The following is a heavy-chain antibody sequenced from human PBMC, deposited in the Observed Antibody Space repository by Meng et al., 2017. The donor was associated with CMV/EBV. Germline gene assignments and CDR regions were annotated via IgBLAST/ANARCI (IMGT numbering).Heavy chain of an antibody. CDR3: ARSGYRYYYDSSGHFDY. J-gene: IGHJ4*02. CDR1: GYTFSSYG. V-gene: IGHV1-69*05. CDR2: ISATFGTA. Sequence: SVKVSCKASGYTFSSYGISWVRQAPGQGLEWMGGISATFGTANYAQKLQGRVTITTDESTSTAYMELSSLRSEDTAVYYCARSGYRYYYDSSGHFDYWGQGTLVTVSS. D-gene: IGHD3-22*01.